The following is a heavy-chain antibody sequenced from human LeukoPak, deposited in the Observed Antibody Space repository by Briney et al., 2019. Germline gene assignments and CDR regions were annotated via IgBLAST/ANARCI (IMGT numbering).Heavy chain of an antibody. CDR3: AKWGCSGSSCYPFAY. D-gene: IGHD2-15*01. J-gene: IGHJ4*02. V-gene: IGHV3-23*01. CDR2: MSGNSGRT. Sequence: GGSLRLSCAASGFTFSSYAMSWVRQAPGKGLEWVSAMSGNSGRTYYADSVKGRFTISRDNSKNTLYVQMNSLRADDTAVYYCAKWGCSGSSCYPFAYWGQGTLVTVSS. CDR1: GFTFSSYA.